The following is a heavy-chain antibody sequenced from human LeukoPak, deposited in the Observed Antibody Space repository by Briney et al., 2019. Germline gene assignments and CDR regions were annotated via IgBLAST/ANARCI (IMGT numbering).Heavy chain of an antibody. D-gene: IGHD3-22*01. V-gene: IGHV3-48*01. Sequence: PGGSLRLSCAASGFTFSSYAMSWVRQAPGKGLEWVSYISSSSSTIYYADSVKGRFTISRDNAKNSLYLQMNSLRAEDTAVYYCAKDRYDSSGHEYNWFDPWGQGTLVTVSS. CDR2: ISSSSSTI. CDR1: GFTFSSYA. J-gene: IGHJ5*02. CDR3: AKDRYDSSGHEYNWFDP.